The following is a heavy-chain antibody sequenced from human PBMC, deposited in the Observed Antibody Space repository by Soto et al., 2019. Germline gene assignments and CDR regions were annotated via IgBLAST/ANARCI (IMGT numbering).Heavy chain of an antibody. V-gene: IGHV3-30-3*01. Sequence: ESGGGVVQPGRSLRLSCPASGFTFSSYAMHWVRQAPGKGLEWVAVISYDGSNKYYADSVKGRFTISRDNSKNTLYLQMNSLRAEDTAVYYCARDTLLSGSYYFDYWGQGTLVTVSS. CDR1: GFTFSSYA. CDR2: ISYDGSNK. CDR3: ARDTLLSGSYYFDY. D-gene: IGHD1-26*01. J-gene: IGHJ4*02.